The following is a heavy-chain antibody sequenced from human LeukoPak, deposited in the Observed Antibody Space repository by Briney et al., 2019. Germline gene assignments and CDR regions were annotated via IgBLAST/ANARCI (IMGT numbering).Heavy chain of an antibody. V-gene: IGHV4-30-2*01. D-gene: IGHD1-26*01. CDR2: IYHSGST. Sequence: SQTLSLTCAVSGGSISSGGYSWSWIRQPPGKGLEWIGYIYHSGSTYHNPSLKSRVTISVDRSKNQFSLKLSSVTAADTAVYYCARAFTWDDAFDIWGQGTMVTVSS. CDR1: GGSISSGGYS. CDR3: ARAFTWDDAFDI. J-gene: IGHJ3*02.